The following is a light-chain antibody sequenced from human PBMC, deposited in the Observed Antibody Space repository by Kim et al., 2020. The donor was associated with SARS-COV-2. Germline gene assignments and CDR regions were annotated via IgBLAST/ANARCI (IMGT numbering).Light chain of an antibody. CDR1: QSVSSN. CDR3: QQYYNWPLT. Sequence: VSPGERATLSCRASQSVSSNLAWYQQTPGQAPRLLIYGASTRATGIPATFSGSGSGTEFTLTISSLQSQDFAVYYCQQYYNWPLTFGGGTKVDIK. J-gene: IGKJ4*01. CDR2: GAS. V-gene: IGKV3-15*01.